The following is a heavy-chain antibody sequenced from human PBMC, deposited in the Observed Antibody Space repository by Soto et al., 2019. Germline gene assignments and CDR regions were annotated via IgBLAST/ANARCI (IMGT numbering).Heavy chain of an antibody. CDR2: ISSLSSPR. CDR3: VREDILGARSFDY. J-gene: IGHJ4*02. D-gene: IGHD1-26*01. V-gene: IGHV3-48*02. CDR1: GFIFGGYS. Sequence: GGSLRLSCAASGFIFGGYSMNWVRQAPGKGLEWISYISSLSSPRYYAESVEGRFIISRDNAKNSLYLQMNSLRDEDTAVYFCVREDILGARSFDYWGQGTRVTLSS.